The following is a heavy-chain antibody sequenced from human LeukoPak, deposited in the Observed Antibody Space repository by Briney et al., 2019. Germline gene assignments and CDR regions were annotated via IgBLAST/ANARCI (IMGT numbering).Heavy chain of an antibody. J-gene: IGHJ2*01. V-gene: IGHV4-59*01. CDR3: ARPSTVTTNWYFDL. CDR1: GGSISSYY. Sequence: SETLSLTCTVSGGSISSYYWSWIRQPPGKGLEWIGYIYYSGSTNYNPSLKSRVTISVDTSKNQFSLKLSSVTAEDTVVYYCARPSTVTTNWYFDLWGRGTLVTVSS. CDR2: IYYSGST. D-gene: IGHD4-17*01.